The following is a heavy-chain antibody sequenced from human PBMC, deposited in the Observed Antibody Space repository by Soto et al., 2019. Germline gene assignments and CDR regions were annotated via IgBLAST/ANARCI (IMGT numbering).Heavy chain of an antibody. CDR2: IFSSGST. CDR3: ARRRDGYTGVWFDP. Sequence: SETLSLTCTVSGGSINTFYWSWVRQPAGKGLEWIGRIFSSGSTSFNPSLESRVAMSVDTSKNQFSLNLTSVTAADTAVYYCARRRDGYTGVWFDPWGQGTLVTVSS. V-gene: IGHV4-4*07. D-gene: IGHD5-12*01. CDR1: GGSINTFY. J-gene: IGHJ5*02.